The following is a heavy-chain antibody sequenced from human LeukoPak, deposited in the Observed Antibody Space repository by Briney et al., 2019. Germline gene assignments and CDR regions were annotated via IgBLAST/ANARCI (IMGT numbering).Heavy chain of an antibody. CDR2: INPNSGGT. Sequence: GASVKVSCKASGYTFTGYYMHWVRQAPGQGLEWMGWINPNSGGTNYAQKFQGRVTMTRDTSISTAYMELSRLRSDDTAVYYCARALSLRGSGSYLTPFYWGQGTLVSVSS. J-gene: IGHJ4*02. D-gene: IGHD3-10*01. CDR3: ARALSLRGSGSYLTPFY. V-gene: IGHV1-2*02. CDR1: GYTFTGYY.